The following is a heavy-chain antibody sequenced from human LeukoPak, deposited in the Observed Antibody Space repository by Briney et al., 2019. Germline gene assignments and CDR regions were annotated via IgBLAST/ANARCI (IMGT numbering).Heavy chain of an antibody. Sequence: GASVKVSCKASGYTFTNYYMHWVRQAPGQGLEWMGIINPSDGKTSYAQKFQGGVTMTRDTSTSTVYMELRSLRSDDTAVYYCAGSLGYCTSNVCYLKYWGQGTLVTVSS. V-gene: IGHV1-46*01. CDR3: AGSLGYCTSNVCYLKY. CDR1: GYTFTNYY. J-gene: IGHJ4*02. D-gene: IGHD2-8*01. CDR2: INPSDGKT.